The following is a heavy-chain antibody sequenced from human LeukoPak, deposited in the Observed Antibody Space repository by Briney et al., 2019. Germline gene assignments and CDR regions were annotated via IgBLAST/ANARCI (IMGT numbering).Heavy chain of an antibody. V-gene: IGHV4-4*09. J-gene: IGHJ4*02. CDR3: ARTARVFGS. D-gene: IGHD3-10*01. CDR2: IYISGAT. Sequence: SETLSLTCTVSGGSISSHYWSWIRQAPGKGLECIGYIYISGATNYNPSLRSRVTLSLDPSRNQFSLRLTSVTAADTAVYYCARTARVFGSWGPGILVTVSS. CDR1: GGSISSHY.